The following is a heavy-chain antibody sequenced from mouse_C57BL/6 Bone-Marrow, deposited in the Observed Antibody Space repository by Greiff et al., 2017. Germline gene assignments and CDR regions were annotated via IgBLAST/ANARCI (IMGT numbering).Heavy chain of an antibody. D-gene: IGHD1-1*01. J-gene: IGHJ4*01. Sequence: EVKLMESGGGLVKPGGSLKLSCAASGFTFSSYAMSWVRQTPEKRLEWVATISDGGSYTYYPDNVKGRFTISRENAKNNLYLQMSHLKSEDTAMYYCARGTSNACYYEAMDYWGQGTSVTVSS. CDR1: GFTFSSYA. CDR2: ISDGGSYT. V-gene: IGHV5-4*03. CDR3: ARGTSNACYYEAMDY.